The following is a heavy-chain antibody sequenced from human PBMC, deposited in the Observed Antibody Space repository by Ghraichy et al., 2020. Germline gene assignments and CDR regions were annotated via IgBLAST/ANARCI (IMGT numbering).Heavy chain of an antibody. D-gene: IGHD3-10*01. J-gene: IGHJ4*02. CDR2: GHYSGST. Sequence: SETLSLTYTVSGGSMNSYYWSWIRQPPGKGLEWIGYGHYSGSTNYKPSLRGRVSISVDTSKNQFSLELTSVTAADTAVYYCASGYGSGTYYLDYWGQGILVTVSS. CDR1: GGSMNSYY. V-gene: IGHV4-59*03. CDR3: ASGYGSGTYYLDY.